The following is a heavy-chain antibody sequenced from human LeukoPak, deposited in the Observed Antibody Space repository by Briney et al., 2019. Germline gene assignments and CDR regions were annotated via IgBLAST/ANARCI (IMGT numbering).Heavy chain of an antibody. Sequence: PSETLSLTCAVYGGSFNDYYWRWIRQPPGKGLEWIGKINHSGSTNYNPSLKSRVTILVDTSKNQFSLRLTSVTAADTAVYYCATTVTTSSFYYYGLDVWGQGTTVTVSS. CDR2: INHSGST. CDR3: ATTVTTSSFYYYGLDV. J-gene: IGHJ6*02. D-gene: IGHD4-17*01. V-gene: IGHV4-34*01. CDR1: GGSFNDYY.